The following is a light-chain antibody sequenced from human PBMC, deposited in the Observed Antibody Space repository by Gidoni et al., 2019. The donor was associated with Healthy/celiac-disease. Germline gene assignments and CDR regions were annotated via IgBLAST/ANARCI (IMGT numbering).Light chain of an antibody. CDR1: QSLLHSNGYNY. V-gene: IGKV2-28*01. J-gene: IGKJ4*01. Sequence: DIVMTQSPLSLPVTPGEPASISCRSSQSLLHSNGYNYLDWYLQKPGQSPQLLIYLGSNRASGGPDRCSGSGSGTDFTLKISRVEAEDVGDYYCMQALQTPLTFGGGTKVEIK. CDR3: MQALQTPLT. CDR2: LGS.